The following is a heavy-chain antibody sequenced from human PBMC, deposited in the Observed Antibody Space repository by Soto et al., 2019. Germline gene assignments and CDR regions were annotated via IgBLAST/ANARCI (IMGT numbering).Heavy chain of an antibody. CDR1: GRSISSSSYY. V-gene: IGHV4-30-4*08. CDR3: ARVPIGTMIVVAVQEQDAFDI. J-gene: IGHJ3*02. CDR2: IYYSGST. Sequence: PPETLSLTCTVSGRSISSSSYYWGWIRQPPGKGLEWIGYIYYSGSTYYNPSLKSRVTISVDTSKNQFSLKLSSVTAADTAVYYCARVPIGTMIVVAVQEQDAFDIWGQGTMVTVSS. D-gene: IGHD3-22*01.